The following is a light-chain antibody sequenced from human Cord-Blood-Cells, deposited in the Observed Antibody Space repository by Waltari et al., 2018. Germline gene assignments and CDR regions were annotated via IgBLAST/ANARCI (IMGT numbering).Light chain of an antibody. CDR2: DAS. CDR1: QSVSSY. J-gene: IGKJ2*01. V-gene: IGKV3-11*01. Sequence: EIVLTQSPATLSLSPGESATLSRRASQSVSSYLAWYQQKPGQAPRLLIYDASNRATGIPARFSGSGSGTDFTLTISSLEPEDFAVYYCQQRSNWLTFGQGTKLEIK. CDR3: QQRSNWLT.